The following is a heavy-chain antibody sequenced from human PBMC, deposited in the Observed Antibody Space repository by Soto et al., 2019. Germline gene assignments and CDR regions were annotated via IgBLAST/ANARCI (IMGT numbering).Heavy chain of an antibody. CDR2: IVPIFGTT. CDR3: ARPDGGGYASAHHYYYALDV. J-gene: IGHJ6*02. CDR1: GGTFTRYS. Sequence: QVQLLQSGAEVRKPGSSVTVSCSVSGGTFTRYSVSWVRHAPGHGLECMGGIVPIFGTTNYAQRFQDRVKITTDEFKGTVSLELSSLTSDDTAVYSCARPDGGGYASAHHYYYALDVWGQGTAVTVTS. D-gene: IGHD3-16*01. V-gene: IGHV1-69*01.